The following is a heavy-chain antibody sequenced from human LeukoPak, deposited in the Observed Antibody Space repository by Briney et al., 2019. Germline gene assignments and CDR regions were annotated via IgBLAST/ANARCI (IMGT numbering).Heavy chain of an antibody. CDR1: GFTFGTHE. Sequence: AGGSLRLSCAASGFTFGTHEMNWVRQAPGKGLQWVSYISSSGRTIYYADSVKGRFTISRDNAKNSLYLQMNSLRAEDTAVYYCARYLVYYFDYWGQGTLVTVSS. V-gene: IGHV3-48*03. CDR3: ARYLVYYFDY. CDR2: ISSSGRTI. J-gene: IGHJ4*02.